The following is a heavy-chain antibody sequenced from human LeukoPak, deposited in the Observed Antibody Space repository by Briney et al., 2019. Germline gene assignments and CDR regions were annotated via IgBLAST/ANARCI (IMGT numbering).Heavy chain of an antibody. V-gene: IGHV1-46*01. CDR1: GYTFTSYY. CDR3: ARDGGQVSVVVVAATPQGLFDY. Sequence: ASVKVSCKASGYTFTSYYMHWVRQAPGQGLEWMGIINPSGGSTSYAQKFQGRVTMTRDTSTSTVYMELSSLRSEDTAVYYCARDGGQVSVVVVAATPQGLFDYWGQGTLVTVSS. J-gene: IGHJ4*02. CDR2: INPSGGST. D-gene: IGHD2-15*01.